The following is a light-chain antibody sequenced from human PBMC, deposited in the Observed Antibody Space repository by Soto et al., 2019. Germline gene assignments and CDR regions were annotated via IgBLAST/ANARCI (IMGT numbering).Light chain of an antibody. CDR3: QQYQNWPPLT. Sequence: EIVMTQSPATLSVSPGETATLSCRASQSVGSSVAWYQHNRGQAPRLLILAAATRATGVPARFSGGGSGTDFTLTISSLQSEDFAAYYCQQYQNWPPLTFGGGTTVEIK. J-gene: IGKJ4*01. V-gene: IGKV3-15*01. CDR2: AAA. CDR1: QSVGSS.